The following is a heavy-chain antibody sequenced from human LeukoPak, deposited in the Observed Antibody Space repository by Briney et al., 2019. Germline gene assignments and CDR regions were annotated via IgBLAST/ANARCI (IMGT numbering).Heavy chain of an antibody. CDR3: ARDYGSYYYGSGSYYV. Sequence: AAVKVSCKASGYTFTGYGISWVRQAPGQGLEGMGWISAYNGNTNYAQKLQGRVTMTTDTSTSTAYMELRSLRSDDTDVYYCARDYGSYYYGSGSYYVWGKGTTVTVSS. J-gene: IGHJ6*04. V-gene: IGHV1-18*01. CDR2: ISAYNGNT. D-gene: IGHD3-10*01. CDR1: GYTFTGYG.